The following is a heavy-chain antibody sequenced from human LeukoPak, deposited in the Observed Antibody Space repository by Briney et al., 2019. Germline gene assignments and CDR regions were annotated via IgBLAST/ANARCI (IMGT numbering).Heavy chain of an antibody. CDR3: ARGRRITMVRGVISSWPWFDP. Sequence: GESLKISCKGSGYSFTSYWIGWVRQMPGKGLEWMGIIYPGDSDTRYSPSFQGQVTISADKSISTAYLQWSSLKASDTAMYYCARGRRITMVRGVISSWPWFDPWGQGALVTVSS. D-gene: IGHD3-10*01. CDR2: IYPGDSDT. V-gene: IGHV5-51*01. CDR1: GYSFTSYW. J-gene: IGHJ5*02.